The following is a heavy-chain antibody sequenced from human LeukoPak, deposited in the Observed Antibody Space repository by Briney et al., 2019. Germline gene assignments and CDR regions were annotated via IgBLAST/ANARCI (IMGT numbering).Heavy chain of an antibody. Sequence: AAVKVSCKASGGTFSSYAISWVRQAPGQGLEWMGGVIPIFGTANYAQKFQGRVTITADESTSTAYMELSSLRSEDTAVYYCARGPPSHSSGWWYFDYWGQGTLVTVSS. CDR1: GGTFSSYA. J-gene: IGHJ4*02. CDR2: VIPIFGTA. D-gene: IGHD6-19*01. V-gene: IGHV1-69*13. CDR3: ARGPPSHSSGWWYFDY.